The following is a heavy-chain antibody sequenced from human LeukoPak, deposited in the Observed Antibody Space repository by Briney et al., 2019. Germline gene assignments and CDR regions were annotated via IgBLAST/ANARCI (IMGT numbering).Heavy chain of an antibody. CDR1: GGSISSYY. CDR3: ARVHVNSGYYFGDAFDI. D-gene: IGHD3-22*01. V-gene: IGHV4-4*07. Sequence: SETLSLTCTVSGGSISSYYWSWIRQPAGKGLEWIGRIYTSGSTNYNPSLKSRVTMSVDTSKSQFSLKLSSVTAADTAVYYCARVHVNSGYYFGDAFDIWGQGTMVTVSS. J-gene: IGHJ3*02. CDR2: IYTSGST.